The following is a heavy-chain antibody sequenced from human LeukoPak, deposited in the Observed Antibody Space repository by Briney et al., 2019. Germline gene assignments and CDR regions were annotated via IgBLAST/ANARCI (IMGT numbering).Heavy chain of an antibody. CDR3: ARGLRQRYSSSWTLPEWFDP. Sequence: SETLSLTCTVSGGSISSYYWSWIRQPAGKGLEWIGRIYTSGSTNYNPSLKSRVTMSVDTSKNQFSLKLSSVTAADTAVYYCARGLRQRYSSSWTLPEWFDPWGQGTLVTVSS. V-gene: IGHV4-4*07. D-gene: IGHD6-13*01. J-gene: IGHJ5*02. CDR1: GGSISSYY. CDR2: IYTSGST.